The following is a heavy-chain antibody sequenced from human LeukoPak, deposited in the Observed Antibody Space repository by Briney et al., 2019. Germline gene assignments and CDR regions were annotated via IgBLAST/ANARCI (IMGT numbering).Heavy chain of an antibody. CDR3: AKGGNTAMVTTYFDY. V-gene: IGHV3-30*18. Sequence: PGRSLRLSCAASGFTFSSYGMHWVRQAPGKGLEWVAVISFDGSNKYYADSVKGRFTISRDYSKNTLYLQMNSLRAEDTAVYYCAKGGNTAMVTTYFDYWGQGTLVTVSS. CDR2: ISFDGSNK. D-gene: IGHD5-18*01. J-gene: IGHJ4*02. CDR1: GFTFSSYG.